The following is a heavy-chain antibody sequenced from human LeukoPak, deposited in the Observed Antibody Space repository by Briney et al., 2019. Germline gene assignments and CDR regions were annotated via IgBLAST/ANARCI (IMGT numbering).Heavy chain of an antibody. V-gene: IGHV3-23*01. CDR3: AKSGCSSTSCYSILSGWLDP. D-gene: IGHD2-2*02. Sequence: GGSLRFSCAASEFTFSSYAMSWVRQAPGKGLEWVSAISGSGGSTYYADSVKGRFTISRDNSKNTLYLQMNSLRAEDTAVYYCAKSGCSSTSCYSILSGWLDPWGQGTLVTVSS. CDR1: EFTFSSYA. CDR2: ISGSGGST. J-gene: IGHJ5*02.